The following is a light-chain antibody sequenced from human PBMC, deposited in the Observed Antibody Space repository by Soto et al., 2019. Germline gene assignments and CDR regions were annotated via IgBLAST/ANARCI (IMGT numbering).Light chain of an antibody. CDR3: SSYTTSDTLI. V-gene: IGLV2-14*01. J-gene: IGLJ2*01. CDR1: SSDIGGYNH. Sequence: QSALTQPASVSGSPGRSITISCTGTSSDIGGYNHVSWYQQHPGKCPKLIIYVDSDRPSGVSNRFSGSKSGNTASLTISGLQPEDEADYYCSSYTTSDTLIFGGGTKLTVL. CDR2: VDS.